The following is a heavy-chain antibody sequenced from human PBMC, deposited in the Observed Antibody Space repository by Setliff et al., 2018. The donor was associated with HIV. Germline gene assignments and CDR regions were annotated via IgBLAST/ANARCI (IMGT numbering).Heavy chain of an antibody. CDR2: IYSDDYT. V-gene: IGHV3-66*02. CDR3: ARENNFDY. J-gene: IGHJ4*02. CDR1: GFTFSSYE. Sequence: PGGSLRLSCAASGFTFSSYEMNWVRQAPGKGLEWVSIIYSDDYTKYAASVKGRFTISRDTSRNTLYLQMNSLRVEDSALYYCARENNFDYWGQGTLVTVSS.